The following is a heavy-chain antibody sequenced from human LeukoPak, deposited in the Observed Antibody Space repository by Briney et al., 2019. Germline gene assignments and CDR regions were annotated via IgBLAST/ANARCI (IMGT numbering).Heavy chain of an antibody. CDR1: AESISKYY. D-gene: IGHD4-23*01. CDR3: AVEGYGGNS. J-gene: IGHJ4*02. Sequence: SETLSLTCTVSAESISKYYWSWMGQPPGRGVGWMGYIYDSGSTNYNPSLKSRVIILVDTSKTQFSLKLSSVIAVDTAVYYCAVEGYGGNSWGQGTLVTVSS. V-gene: IGHV4-59*01. CDR2: IYDSGST.